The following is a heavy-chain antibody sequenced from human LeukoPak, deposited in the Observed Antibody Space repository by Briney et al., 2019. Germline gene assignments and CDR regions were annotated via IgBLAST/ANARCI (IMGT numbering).Heavy chain of an antibody. V-gene: IGHV4-34*01. Sequence: SETLSLTCAVYGGSFSGYYWSWIRQPPGKGLEWIGEINHSGSTNYNPSLKSRVTISVDTSKNQFSLKLSSVTAADTAVYYCARHSTTVTNWYFDLWGRGTLVTVSS. D-gene: IGHD4-17*01. CDR3: ARHSTTVTNWYFDL. J-gene: IGHJ2*01. CDR1: GGSFSGYY. CDR2: INHSGST.